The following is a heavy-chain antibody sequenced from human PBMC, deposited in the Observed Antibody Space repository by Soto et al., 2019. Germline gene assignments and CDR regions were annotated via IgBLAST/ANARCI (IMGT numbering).Heavy chain of an antibody. CDR1: GFTFSDYY. V-gene: IGHV3-11*01. D-gene: IGHD6-19*01. CDR2: ISSRGSTI. Sequence: GGSLRLSCAASGFTFSDYYMSWIRQAPGKGLEWISYISSRGSTIYYADSVKGRFSISRDNAKNSLYLQMNSLRAEDTAVYYCAKTRTYSSGWYYFDYWGQGTLVTVSS. J-gene: IGHJ4*02. CDR3: AKTRTYSSGWYYFDY.